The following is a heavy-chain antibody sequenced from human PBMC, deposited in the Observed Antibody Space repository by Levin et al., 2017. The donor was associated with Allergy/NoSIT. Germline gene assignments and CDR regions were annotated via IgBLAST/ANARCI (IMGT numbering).Heavy chain of an antibody. D-gene: IGHD6-13*01. J-gene: IGHJ5*02. Sequence: SETLSLTCTVSGGSISSGSYYWGWIRQPPGKGLEWVGHIYYTGTTYYNPSLKSRVTISVDTSKNQFSLELTSVTAADTAVYYCARNVGAAGWVWFDPWGQGTLVTVSS. CDR3: ARNVGAAGWVWFDP. CDR1: GGSISSGSYY. V-gene: IGHV4-39*01. CDR2: IYYTGTT.